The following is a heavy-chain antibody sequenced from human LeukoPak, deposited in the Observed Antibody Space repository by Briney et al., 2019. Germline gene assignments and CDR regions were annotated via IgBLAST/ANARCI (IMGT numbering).Heavy chain of an antibody. CDR2: INPSGGNT. Sequence: ASVKVSCKASGYTFTSYYMHWVRQAPGQGLEWMGIINPSGGNTNYAQKFQGRVTMTRDMSTSTAYMELSRLRSDDTAVYYCARDRLRLGYERTNWFDPWGQGTLVTVSS. CDR3: ARDRLRLGYERTNWFDP. D-gene: IGHD2-15*01. J-gene: IGHJ5*02. V-gene: IGHV1-46*01. CDR1: GYTFTSYY.